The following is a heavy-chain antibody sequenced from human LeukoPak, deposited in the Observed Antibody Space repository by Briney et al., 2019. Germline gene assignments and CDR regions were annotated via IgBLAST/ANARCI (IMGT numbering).Heavy chain of an antibody. V-gene: IGHV4-34*01. CDR3: ARLEPRSGHYYGSGRPDY. J-gene: IGHJ4*02. CDR2: INHSGST. Sequence: SETLSLTCTVSGGSISSYYWSWIRQPPGKGLEWIGEINHSGSTNYNPSLKSRVTISVDTSKNQFSLKLSSVTAADTAVYYCARLEPRSGHYYGSGRPDYWGQGTLVTVSS. CDR1: GGSISSYY. D-gene: IGHD3-10*01.